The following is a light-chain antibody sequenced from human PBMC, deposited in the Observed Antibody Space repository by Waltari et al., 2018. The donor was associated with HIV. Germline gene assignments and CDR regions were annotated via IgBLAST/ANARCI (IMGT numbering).Light chain of an antibody. J-gene: IGLJ3*02. V-gene: IGLV2-23*02. Sequence: QSALTQPASVSGSPGQSITISCTGTSSDVGSYNLVSWYQQHPGKAPKLMIYEVSKRPSGVSNRFSGSKSGNTASLTISGLQAKDEADYYCCSYAGSFWVFGGGTKLTVL. CDR3: CSYAGSFWV. CDR1: SSDVGSYNL. CDR2: EVS.